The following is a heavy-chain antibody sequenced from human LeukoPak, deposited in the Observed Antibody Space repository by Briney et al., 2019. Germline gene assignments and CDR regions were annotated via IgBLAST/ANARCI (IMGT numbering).Heavy chain of an antibody. CDR2: TSHSDSP. CDR3: ARDFGETSLPNWFDP. J-gene: IGHJ5*02. CDR1: GMSITSRHY. V-gene: IGHV4-38-2*02. D-gene: IGHD3-16*01. Sequence: SSETLSLTCSVSGMSITSRHYWGWIRQSPGKGLEWIGSTSHSDSPYYNPSLESRVTISLDTSRNQFSLKLTSVTAADTAVYYCARDFGETSLPNWFDPWGQGTLVIVSS.